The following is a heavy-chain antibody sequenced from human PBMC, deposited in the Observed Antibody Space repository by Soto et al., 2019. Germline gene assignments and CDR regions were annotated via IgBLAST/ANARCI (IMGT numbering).Heavy chain of an antibody. Sequence: PSETLSLTCTVSGYSISRGYHWGWIRQPPGKGLEWIGTIHYSGSTYYNPPLKSRVTISVDTSKNQFSLKLTSVTAADTAVYSCVRVERIAVPWLDLWGQGTQVTVSS. V-gene: IGHV4-38-2*02. J-gene: IGHJ5*02. CDR3: VRVERIAVPWLDL. D-gene: IGHD6-19*01. CDR1: GYSISRGYH. CDR2: IHYSGST.